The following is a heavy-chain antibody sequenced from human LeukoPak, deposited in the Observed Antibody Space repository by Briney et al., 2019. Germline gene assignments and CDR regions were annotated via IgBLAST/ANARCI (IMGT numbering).Heavy chain of an antibody. CDR2: INDDGTTT. D-gene: IGHD3-3*02. Sequence: SGGSQRLSCAASGFTFSYSWLHWVRQAPGKGLVWVSRINDDGTTTTYADSVKGRFTISRDNAKNTLYLQMNSLRAEDTAVYFCVRALFSISDESWGQGTLVTVSS. CDR1: GFTFSYSW. V-gene: IGHV3-74*03. CDR3: VRALFSISDES. J-gene: IGHJ5*02.